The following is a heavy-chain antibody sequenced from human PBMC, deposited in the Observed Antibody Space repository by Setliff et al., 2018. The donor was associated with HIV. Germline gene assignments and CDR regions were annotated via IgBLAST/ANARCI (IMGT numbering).Heavy chain of an antibody. CDR1: GFTFSSYV. CDR2: ITDRGDKT. V-gene: IGHV3-23*01. Sequence: GGSLRLSCAASGFTFSSYVMYWVRQAPGKGLEWVSGITDRGDKTYYADSVKGRFTIPRDNSNNTLYLQMHGLRADDTAVYYCARDRPRRIVVATNLPNAFDVWGHGTLVTVSS. D-gene: IGHD2-15*01. CDR3: ARDRPRRIVVATNLPNAFDV. J-gene: IGHJ3*01.